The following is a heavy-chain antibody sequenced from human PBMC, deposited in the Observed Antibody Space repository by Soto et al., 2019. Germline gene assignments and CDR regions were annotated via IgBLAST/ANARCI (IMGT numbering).Heavy chain of an antibody. CDR2: IYPGDSDT. J-gene: IGHJ6*02. V-gene: IGHV5-51*01. Sequence: GESLKISCKGSGYSFTSYWIGWVRQMPGKGLEWMGIIYPGDSDTRYSPSFQGQVTISADKSISTAYLQWSSLKVSDTAMYYCARTDIVVVPAAIYADYYYGMDVWGQGTTVTVSS. CDR3: ARTDIVVVPAAIYADYYYGMDV. D-gene: IGHD2-2*01. CDR1: GYSFTSYW.